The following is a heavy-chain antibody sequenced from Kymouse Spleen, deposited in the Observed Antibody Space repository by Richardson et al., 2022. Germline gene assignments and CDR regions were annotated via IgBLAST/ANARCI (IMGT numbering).Heavy chain of an antibody. V-gene: IGHV4-39*01. Sequence: QLQLQESGPGLVKPSETLSLTCTVSGGSISSSSYYWGWIRQPPGKGLEWIGSIYYSGSTYYNPSLKSRVTISVDTSKNQFSLKLSSVTAADTAVYYCARQGTTLRGGNPYYFDYWGQGTLVTVSS. CDR1: GGSISSSSYY. J-gene: IGHJ4*02. CDR3: ARQGTTLRGGNPYYFDY. CDR2: IYYSGST. D-gene: IGHD4-23*01.